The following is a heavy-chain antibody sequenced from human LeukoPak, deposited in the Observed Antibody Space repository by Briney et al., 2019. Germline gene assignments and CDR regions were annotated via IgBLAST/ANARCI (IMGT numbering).Heavy chain of an antibody. Sequence: GGSLRLSCAASRFSFSSYVMSWVRQAPGKGLECVSGISATGDNTYYADSVKGRFTISRDNSKNTLYLQMNSLRVEDTAVYYCAKVSGRIQIWPQPFGDGMDVWGQGTTVTVSS. V-gene: IGHV3-23*01. CDR3: AKVSGRIQIWPQPFGDGMDV. D-gene: IGHD5-18*01. J-gene: IGHJ6*02. CDR2: ISATGDNT. CDR1: RFSFSSYV.